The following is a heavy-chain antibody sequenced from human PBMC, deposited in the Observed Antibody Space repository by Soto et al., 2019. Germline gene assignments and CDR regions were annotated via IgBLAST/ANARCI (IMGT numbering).Heavy chain of an antibody. V-gene: IGHV3-7*01. Sequence: PGGSLRLSCAASGFTFSSYWMSWVRQAPGKGLEWVANIKQDGSEKYYVDSVKGRFTISRDNAKNSLYLQMNSLRAEDTAVYYCASHALLYSSGLAPFDYCGQVTLVTVSS. CDR3: ASHALLYSSGLAPFDY. J-gene: IGHJ4*02. D-gene: IGHD6-19*01. CDR2: IKQDGSEK. CDR1: GFTFSSYW.